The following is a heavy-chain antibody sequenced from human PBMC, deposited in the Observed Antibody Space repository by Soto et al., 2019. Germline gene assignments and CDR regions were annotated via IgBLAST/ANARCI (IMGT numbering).Heavy chain of an antibody. J-gene: IGHJ4*02. D-gene: IGHD3-3*01. CDR1: GGSISSGDYY. Sequence: QVQLQESGPGLVKPSQTLSLTCTVSGGSISSGDYYWSWIRQPPGKGLEWIGYIYYSGSTYYNPSLKSRVTISVDTSKNQFSLKLSSVTAADTAVYYCARGSYDFWSGYCPGFDYWGQGTLVTVSS. V-gene: IGHV4-30-4*01. CDR3: ARGSYDFWSGYCPGFDY. CDR2: IYYSGST.